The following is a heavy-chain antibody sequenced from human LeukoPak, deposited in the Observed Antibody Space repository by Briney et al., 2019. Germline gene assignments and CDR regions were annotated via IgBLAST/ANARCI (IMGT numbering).Heavy chain of an antibody. CDR1: GYTFTGYY. CDR3: ARGDGVLLYPVDILTGYGMDV. V-gene: IGHV1-2*04. Sequence: GASVKVSCKASGYTFTGYYMHWVRQAPGQGLEWMGWINPNSGGTNYAQKFQGWVTMTRDTSISTAYMELSRLRSDDTAVYYCARGDGVLLYPVDILTGYGMDVWGQGTTVTVSS. J-gene: IGHJ6*02. D-gene: IGHD3-9*01. CDR2: INPNSGGT.